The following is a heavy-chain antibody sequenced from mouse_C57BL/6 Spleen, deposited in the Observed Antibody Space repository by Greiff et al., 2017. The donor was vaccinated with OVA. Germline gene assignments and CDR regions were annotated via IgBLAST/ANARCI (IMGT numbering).Heavy chain of an antibody. J-gene: IGHJ4*01. CDR3: ARGEDGYYAMDY. Sequence: EVKLVESGGGLVKPGGSLKLSCAASGFTFSDYGMHWVRQAPEKGLECVAYISSGSSTIYYAVTVKGRFTISRDNAKNTLFLQMTSLRSEDTAMYYCARGEDGYYAMDYWGQGTSVTVSS. CDR2: ISSGSSTI. CDR1: GFTFSDYG. V-gene: IGHV5-17*01. D-gene: IGHD2-3*01.